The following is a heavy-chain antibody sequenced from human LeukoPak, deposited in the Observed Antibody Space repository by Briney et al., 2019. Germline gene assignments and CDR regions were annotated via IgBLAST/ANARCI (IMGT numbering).Heavy chain of an antibody. D-gene: IGHD2-21*02. J-gene: IGHJ4*02. Sequence: SETLSLTCAVYGGPLSYYYWSWIRQPPEKGLEWIGEINRSGSTNYNPSLKSRVSISVDTSKNQFSLKLSSVTAADTAVYYCARGGFYCGDDCYVDYWGQGTLVTVSP. V-gene: IGHV4-34*01. CDR3: ARGGFYCGDDCYVDY. CDR2: INRSGST. CDR1: GGPLSYYY.